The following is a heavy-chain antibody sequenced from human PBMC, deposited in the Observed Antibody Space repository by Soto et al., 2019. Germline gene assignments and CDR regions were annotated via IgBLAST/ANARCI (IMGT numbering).Heavy chain of an antibody. V-gene: IGHV3-48*01. CDR3: VRDRDWAFDI. CDR1: GYTLSDYS. J-gene: IGHJ3*02. CDR2: FGTSRKYI. Sequence: EVQLVESGGGLVQPGGPLSLSCVASGYTLSDYSMNWVRQAPGKGLEWGSYFGTSRKYIYYADSVRGRFTISRDDAKNSLYLHLNSLRGEDTALYYCVRDRDWAFDIWGQGTMVTVSS. D-gene: IGHD3-9*01.